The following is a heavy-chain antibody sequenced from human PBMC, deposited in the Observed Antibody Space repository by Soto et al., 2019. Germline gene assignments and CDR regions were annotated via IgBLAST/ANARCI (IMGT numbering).Heavy chain of an antibody. J-gene: IGHJ5*02. Sequence: SETLSLTCTVSGGSISSYYWSWIRQPPGKGLEWIGYIYYSGSTNYNPSLKSRVTISVDTSKNKFYLKLSSVTAADTAVYYCARDLLSWLDPWGQGTMVTVYS. V-gene: IGHV4-59*01. CDR2: IYYSGST. D-gene: IGHD3-16*01. CDR3: ARDLLSWLDP. CDR1: GGSISSYY.